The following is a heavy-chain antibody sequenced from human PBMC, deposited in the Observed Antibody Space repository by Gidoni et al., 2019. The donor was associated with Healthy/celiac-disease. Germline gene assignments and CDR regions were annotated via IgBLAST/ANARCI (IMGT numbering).Heavy chain of an antibody. Sequence: QVQLQESGPGLVKPSETLSLTCTVSGGSISSYYWSWIRQPPGKGLEWIGYSYYSGSTNYNPSLKSRVTISVDTSKNQFSLKLSSVTAADTAVYYCARGGAAAGTWYFDLWGRGTLVTVSS. D-gene: IGHD6-13*01. CDR3: ARGGAAAGTWYFDL. CDR1: GGSISSYY. V-gene: IGHV4-59*01. CDR2: SYYSGST. J-gene: IGHJ2*01.